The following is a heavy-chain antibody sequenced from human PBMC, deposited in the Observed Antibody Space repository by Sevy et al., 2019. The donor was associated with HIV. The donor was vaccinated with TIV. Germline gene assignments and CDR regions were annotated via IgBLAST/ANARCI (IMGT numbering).Heavy chain of an antibody. CDR2: MDPNSGVT. V-gene: IGHV1-2*02. D-gene: IGHD2-21*02. Sequence: ASVKVTSKASGYTFVEHYISWVRQAPGQGLEWMGTMDPNSGVTISAQTFQGRVTMTRDTSIATGYIELSSLRSDDTALYYCAVTGGLDLWGQGTLVTVSS. CDR1: GYTFVEHY. J-gene: IGHJ4*02. CDR3: AVTGGLDL.